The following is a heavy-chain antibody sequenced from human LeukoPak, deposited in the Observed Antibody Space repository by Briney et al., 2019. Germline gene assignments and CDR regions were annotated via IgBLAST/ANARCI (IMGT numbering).Heavy chain of an antibody. V-gene: IGHV4-59*01. J-gene: IGHJ4*02. CDR2: IYYSGST. CDR3: ARDQGGGTSY. CDR1: GGSISSYY. D-gene: IGHD1-26*01. Sequence: SETLSLTCTVSGGSISSYYWSWIRQPPGKGLEWIGYIYYSGSTNYNPSLKSRVTISVDTSKNQFSLKLRSVTAADTAVYYCARDQGGGTSYWGQGTLVTVSS.